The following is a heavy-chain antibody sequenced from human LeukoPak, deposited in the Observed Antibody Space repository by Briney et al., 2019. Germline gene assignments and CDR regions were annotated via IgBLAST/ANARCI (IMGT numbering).Heavy chain of an antibody. V-gene: IGHV3-49*04. D-gene: IGHD3-22*01. CDR1: GLTFGDYA. Sequence: GGSLRLSCKASGLTFGDYAMRWVRQAPGKGPEWVGFIRSKSYGGTTEYAASVKGRFTISRDDSKSIAYLQMNSLKTEDTAVYYCTRGSYYDSSPLEYWGQGTLVTVSS. J-gene: IGHJ4*02. CDR3: TRGSYYDSSPLEY. CDR2: IRSKSYGGTT.